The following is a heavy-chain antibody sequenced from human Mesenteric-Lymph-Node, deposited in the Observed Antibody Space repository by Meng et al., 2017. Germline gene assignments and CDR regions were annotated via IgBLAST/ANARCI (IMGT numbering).Heavy chain of an antibody. CDR2: IKPDGGER. Sequence: GESLKISCTASEFTFSTYWMSWFRQAPGKGLEWVANIKPDGGERYSVDSVKGRFTISRDNAKNSLYLEMNSLRAEDTAVYYCARVQKPYSSGWYVDYWGQGNLVTVSS. CDR1: EFTFSTYW. CDR3: ARVQKPYSSGWYVDY. V-gene: IGHV3-7*01. J-gene: IGHJ4*02. D-gene: IGHD6-19*01.